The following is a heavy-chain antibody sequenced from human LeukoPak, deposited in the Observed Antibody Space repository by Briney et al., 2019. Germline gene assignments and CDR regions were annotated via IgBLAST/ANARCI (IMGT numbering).Heavy chain of an antibody. CDR3: ARDGDSTNYYYYGMDV. CDR1: GGSISDYY. J-gene: IGHJ6*02. V-gene: IGHV4-4*07. D-gene: IGHD4-17*01. Sequence: SETLSLTCTVSGGSISDYYWNWIRQPAGKGLEWIGRIYSSGSTNYNPSLKSRVTMSVDTSKNQFSLKLSSVTAADTAVYYCARDGDSTNYYYYGMDVWGQGTTVTVSS. CDR2: IYSSGST.